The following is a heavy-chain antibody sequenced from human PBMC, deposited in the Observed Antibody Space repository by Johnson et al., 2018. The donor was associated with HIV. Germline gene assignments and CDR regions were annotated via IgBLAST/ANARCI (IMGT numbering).Heavy chain of an antibody. CDR2: IKSKTDGGTT. CDR3: AREESSSYRDGFDI. D-gene: IGHD6-6*01. J-gene: IGHJ3*02. CDR1: GFTVSSNY. V-gene: IGHV3-15*01. Sequence: VQLVESGGGLIQPGGSLRLSCAASGFTVSSNYMSWVRQAPGKGLEWVGRIKSKTDGGTTDYAAPVKGRFTISRDDSKNTLYLQMNSLRVEDTAVYYCAREESSSYRDGFDIWGQGTMVTVSS.